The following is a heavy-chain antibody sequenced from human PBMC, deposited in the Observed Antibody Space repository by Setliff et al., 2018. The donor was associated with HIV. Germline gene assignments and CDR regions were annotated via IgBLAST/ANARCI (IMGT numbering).Heavy chain of an antibody. CDR2: IYYTGST. Sequence: SETLSLTCTVSGGSISSGDYYWSWIRQHPRKGLEWIGYIYYTGSTYYNPSLKSRVTISVDTSKNQFSPKLSSVTAADTAVYYCARAPSYYGSGSYQTFDYWGQGTLVTVSS. J-gene: IGHJ4*02. V-gene: IGHV4-31*03. CDR1: GGSISSGDYY. CDR3: ARAPSYYGSGSYQTFDY. D-gene: IGHD3-10*01.